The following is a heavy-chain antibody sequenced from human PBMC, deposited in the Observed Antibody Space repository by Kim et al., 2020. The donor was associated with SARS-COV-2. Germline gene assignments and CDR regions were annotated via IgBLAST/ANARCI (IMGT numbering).Heavy chain of an antibody. CDR3: DSIFAMDG. J-gene: IGHJ1*01. CDR2: IRRNSAGATT. Sequence: GGSLRLSCTTSGFTFADYAMSWVRRTPAGGLEWLGLIRRNSAGATTAYAACGKGSFSRYKADSSPFPYLQMHSLKAAATADYACDSIFAMDGWALRTLV. CDR1: GFTFADYA. D-gene: IGHD2-2*01. V-gene: IGHV3-49*04.